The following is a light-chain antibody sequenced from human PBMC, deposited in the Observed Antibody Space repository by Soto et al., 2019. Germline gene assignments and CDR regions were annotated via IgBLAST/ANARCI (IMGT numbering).Light chain of an antibody. V-gene: IGKV1-5*03. CDR3: QQYYGFPVT. J-gene: IGKJ4*01. Sequence: DIQMTQSPSTLSASVGDRVTITCRASQSVTNWLAWYQQKPGKAPKLLIYKSSSLQSGVPSRFSGSGSGTEFTLTISSLQPDDFATYYCQQYYGFPVTFGGGTKVEIK. CDR1: QSVTNW. CDR2: KSS.